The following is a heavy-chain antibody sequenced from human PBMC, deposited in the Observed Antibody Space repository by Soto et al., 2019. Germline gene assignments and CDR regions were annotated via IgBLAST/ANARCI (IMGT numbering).Heavy chain of an antibody. CDR1: GGSIRSSSYY. CDR3: ARHLFCSDGSCYQTSPFDY. J-gene: IGHJ4*02. V-gene: IGHV4-39*01. D-gene: IGHD2-15*01. CDR2: IYYSGST. Sequence: SQTLSLTCPVSGGSIRSSSYYWGWVRQPPGKGLEWIGTIYYSGSTYYNPSLKSRVTISVATSKNQFSLKLNSVTAADTAVYYCARHLFCSDGSCYQTSPFDYWGQGTLVTVSS.